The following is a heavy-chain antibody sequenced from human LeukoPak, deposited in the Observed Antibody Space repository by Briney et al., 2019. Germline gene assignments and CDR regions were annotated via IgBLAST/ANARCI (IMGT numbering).Heavy chain of an antibody. CDR3: ARHYLYNSGLYYFDY. J-gene: IGHJ4*01. CDR1: GGSISSSSYY. D-gene: IGHD6-19*01. Sequence: SETLSLTCTVSGGSISSSSYYWGWIRQPPGKGLEWIGSIYYSGSTYYNPSLKSRVTISVDTSKNQFSLKLSSVTAADTAVYYCARHYLYNSGLYYFDYWGQGTLGTVSS. CDR2: IYYSGST. V-gene: IGHV4-39*01.